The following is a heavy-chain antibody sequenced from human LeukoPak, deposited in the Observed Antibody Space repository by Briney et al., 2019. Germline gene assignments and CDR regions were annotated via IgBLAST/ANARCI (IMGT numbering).Heavy chain of an antibody. V-gene: IGHV4-34*01. D-gene: IGHD2-2*01. CDR1: GGSFSGYY. Sequence: SETLSLTCAVYGGSFSGYYWSWIRQPPGKGLEWIGEINHSGSTNYNPSLKSRVTISVDTSKNQFSLKLSSVTAPDTAVYYCARGPGGDQPPISPFDYWGQGTLVTVSS. CDR2: INHSGST. J-gene: IGHJ4*02. CDR3: ARGPGGDQPPISPFDY.